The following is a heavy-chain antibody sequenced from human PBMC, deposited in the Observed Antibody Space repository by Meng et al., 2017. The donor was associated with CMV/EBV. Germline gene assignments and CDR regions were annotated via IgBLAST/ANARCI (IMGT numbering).Heavy chain of an antibody. J-gene: IGHJ5*02. CDR1: GGSFGGYY. CDR2: INHSGST. D-gene: IGHD2-2*01. CDR3: ARGRQRKFDP. V-gene: IGHV4-34*01. Sequence: LSCAVYGGSFGGYYWSWIRQPPGKGLEWIGEINHSGSTNYNPSLKGRVTISVDTSKNQFSLKLSSVTAADTAVYYCARGRQRKFDPWGQGTLVTVSS.